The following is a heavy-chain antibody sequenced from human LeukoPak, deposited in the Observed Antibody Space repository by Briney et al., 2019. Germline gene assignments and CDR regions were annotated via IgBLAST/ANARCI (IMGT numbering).Heavy chain of an antibody. CDR1: GFTFSSYG. Sequence: GGSLRLSCAASGFTFSSYGMHWVRQAPGKGLEWVAVISYDGSNKYYADSVKGRFTISRDNSKNTLYLQMNSLRAEDTAVYYCARPATYYYYGMDVWGQGTTVTVSS. J-gene: IGHJ6*02. CDR2: ISYDGSNK. CDR3: ARPATYYYYGMDV. V-gene: IGHV3-30*03. D-gene: IGHD2-15*01.